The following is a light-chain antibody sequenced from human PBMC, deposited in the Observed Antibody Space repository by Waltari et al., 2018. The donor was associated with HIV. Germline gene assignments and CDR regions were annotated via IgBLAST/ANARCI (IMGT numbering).Light chain of an antibody. Sequence: IVMTQSPLSLPVTPGPPASISCKSRHSLLHTNGYDYLDWYLQKPGQSPQLLIYFGSKRASGVPDRFSGSGSGTDFTLKISRVEAEDVGVYYCMQPLHAPFTFGPGTKVDIK. V-gene: IGKV2-28*01. CDR1: HSLLHTNGYDY. J-gene: IGKJ3*01. CDR3: MQPLHAPFT. CDR2: FGS.